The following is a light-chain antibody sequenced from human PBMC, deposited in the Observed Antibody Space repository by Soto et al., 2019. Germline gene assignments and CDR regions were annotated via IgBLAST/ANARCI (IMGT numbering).Light chain of an antibody. V-gene: IGKV3-15*01. CDR1: QSVSSD. Sequence: EIVLTQSPGTLSLSPGERATLSCRASQSVSSDLAWYQQKPGQAPRLLIYGASTRATGIPARFSASGSGTDFTLTISSLQSEDFAVYYCQQYNNWPPLTFGGGTKVDIK. CDR2: GAS. J-gene: IGKJ4*01. CDR3: QQYNNWPPLT.